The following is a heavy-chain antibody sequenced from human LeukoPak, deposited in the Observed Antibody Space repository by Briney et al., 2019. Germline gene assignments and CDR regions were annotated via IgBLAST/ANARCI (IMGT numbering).Heavy chain of an antibody. CDR1: GGSISSYY. Sequence: PLETLSLTCTVSGGSISSYYWSWIRQPPGKGLEWIGYIYYSGSTNYNPSLKSRVTISVDTSKNQFSLKLSSVTAADTAVYYCARLPIYGSGSYYHFDYWGQGTLVTVSS. CDR2: IYYSGST. D-gene: IGHD3-10*01. J-gene: IGHJ4*02. CDR3: ARLPIYGSGSYYHFDY. V-gene: IGHV4-59*08.